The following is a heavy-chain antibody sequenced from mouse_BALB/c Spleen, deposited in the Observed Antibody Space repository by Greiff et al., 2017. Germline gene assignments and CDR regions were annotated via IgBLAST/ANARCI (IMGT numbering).Heavy chain of an antibody. V-gene: IGHV1S81*02. D-gene: IGHD2-14*01. CDR1: GYTFTSYW. CDR2: INPSNGRT. J-gene: IGHJ2*01. Sequence: QVQLQQPGAELVKPGASVKLSCKASGYTFTSYWMHWVKQRPGQGLEWIGEINPSNGRTNYNEKFKSKATLTVDKSSSTAYMQLSSLTSEDSAVYYCARYYRYDGYYFDYWGQGTTLTVSS. CDR3: ARYYRYDGYYFDY.